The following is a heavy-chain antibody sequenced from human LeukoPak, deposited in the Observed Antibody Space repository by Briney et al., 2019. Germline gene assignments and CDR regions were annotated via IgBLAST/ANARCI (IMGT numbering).Heavy chain of an antibody. CDR1: GFPFSTYW. D-gene: IGHD3-3*02. J-gene: IGHJ6*02. V-gene: IGHV3-7*03. CDR2: INQNGSEK. Sequence: GSLRLSCAASGFPFSTYWLNWVRQAPGKGLEWVANINQNGSEKYYVDSVKGRFTISRDNAKNSLYLHMNSLRAEDTAVYYCARSSTLDVWGQGTTVTVSS. CDR3: ARSSTLDV.